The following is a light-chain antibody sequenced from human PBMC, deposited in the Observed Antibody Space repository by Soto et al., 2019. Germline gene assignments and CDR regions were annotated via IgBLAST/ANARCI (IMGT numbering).Light chain of an antibody. CDR3: QQYENSPIT. V-gene: IGKV3-20*01. Sequence: IVLPQSPDILSLSPGARASLSCGASQSITSSFLAWYQQKPGQAPRLLIYGASSRATGIPDRFSGTGSETDFTLTINRLEPEDFAVYYCQQYENSPITFGQGTRLEV. CDR1: QSITSSF. J-gene: IGKJ5*01. CDR2: GAS.